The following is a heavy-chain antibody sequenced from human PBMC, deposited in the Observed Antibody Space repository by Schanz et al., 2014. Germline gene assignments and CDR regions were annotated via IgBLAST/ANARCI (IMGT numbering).Heavy chain of an antibody. CDR3: ARRGPNCSNNACYHGWFDP. J-gene: IGHJ5*02. D-gene: IGHD4-4*01. CDR1: GYTFTGYY. Sequence: QVLLVQSGAEVKQPGASVKVSCKASGYTFTGYYIHWVRQAPGQGFEWMGWINPLSGATDYAPTVQGRVSMTTDTRISTAYMEVTRLVASDTAVYYCARRGPNCSNNACYHGWFDPWGQGTLVTVSS. V-gene: IGHV1-2*02. CDR2: INPLSGAT.